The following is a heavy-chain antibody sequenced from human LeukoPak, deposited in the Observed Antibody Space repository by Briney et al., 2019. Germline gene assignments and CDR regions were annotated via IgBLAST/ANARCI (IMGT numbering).Heavy chain of an antibody. CDR1: GFTFSSYA. CDR3: AKDRY. Sequence: GRSLRLSCAASGFTFSSYAIHWVRQAPGKGLEWVAVISYDGSNKYYADSVKGRFTISRDNSKNTLYLQMNSLRAEDTAVYYCAKDRYWGQGTLVTVSS. J-gene: IGHJ4*02. V-gene: IGHV3-30*04. CDR2: ISYDGSNK.